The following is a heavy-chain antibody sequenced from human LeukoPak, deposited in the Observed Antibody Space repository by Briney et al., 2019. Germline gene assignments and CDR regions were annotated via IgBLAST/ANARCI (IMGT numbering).Heavy chain of an antibody. CDR3: ARAPDIVVVPAAEKADAFDI. D-gene: IGHD2-2*01. V-gene: IGHV6-1*01. CDR1: RDSVSSNSAA. Sequence: SQTLSLTCAISRDSVSSNSAAWNWIRQSPSRGLEWLGRTYYRSKWYNDYAVSVKSRITINPDTSKNQFSLQLNSVTPEDTAVYYCARAPDIVVVPAAEKADAFDIWGQGTMVTVSS. J-gene: IGHJ3*02. CDR2: TYYRSKWYN.